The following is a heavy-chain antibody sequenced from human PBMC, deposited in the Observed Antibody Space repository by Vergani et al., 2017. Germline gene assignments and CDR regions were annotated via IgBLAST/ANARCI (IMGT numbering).Heavy chain of an antibody. CDR1: GGTFSSYA. D-gene: IGHD5-12*01. J-gene: IGHJ4*02. CDR2: IIPILGTA. Sequence: QVQLVQSGAEVKKPGSSVKVSCKASGGTFSSYAISWVRQAPGQGLEWMGRIIPILGTANYAQKFQGRVTITADESTSTAYMELSSLRAEDTAVYYCARGASGYSGYDVVRDAKVLEYFDYWGQGTLVTVSS. V-gene: IGHV1-69*11. CDR3: ARGASGYSGYDVVRDAKVLEYFDY.